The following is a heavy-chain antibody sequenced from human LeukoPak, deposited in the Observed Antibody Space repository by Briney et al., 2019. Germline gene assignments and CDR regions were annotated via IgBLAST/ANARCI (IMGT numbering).Heavy chain of an antibody. Sequence: ASVKVSCKASGYTFTSYDINWVRQATGQGLEWMGWMNPNSGNTGYAQKFPGRVTMTRNTSISTAYMELSSLRPEDTAVYYCARVSHSCSTSCYGQNWFDPWGQGTLVTVSS. CDR3: ARVSHSCSTSCYGQNWFDP. CDR2: MNPNSGNT. V-gene: IGHV1-8*01. J-gene: IGHJ5*02. D-gene: IGHD2-2*01. CDR1: GYTFTSYD.